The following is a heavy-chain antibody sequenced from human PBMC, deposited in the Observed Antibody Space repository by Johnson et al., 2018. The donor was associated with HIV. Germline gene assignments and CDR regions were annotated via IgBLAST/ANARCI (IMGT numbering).Heavy chain of an antibody. Sequence: QVQLVESGGGVVQPGRSLRLSCAASGFTFSSSAMHWVRQAPGKGLEWVAVISYDGSNKYYADSVKGPFTISRDNSKNTLYLQMNSLRAEDTAVYYCARDSPRIVGVPDAFDIWGQGTMVTVSS. CDR2: ISYDGSNK. CDR3: ARDSPRIVGVPDAFDI. J-gene: IGHJ3*02. V-gene: IGHV3-30*04. CDR1: GFTFSSSA. D-gene: IGHD1-26*01.